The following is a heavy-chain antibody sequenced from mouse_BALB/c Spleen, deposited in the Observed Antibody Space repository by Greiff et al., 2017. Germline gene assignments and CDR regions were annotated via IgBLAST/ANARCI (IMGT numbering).Heavy chain of an antibody. D-gene: IGHD2-4*01. CDR1: GFTFSSYA. V-gene: IGHV5-9-4*01. CDR3: ANVYDYDDGAWFAY. Sequence: EVQLQESGGGLVKPGGSLKLSCAASGFTFSSYAMSWVRQSPEKRLEWVAEISSGGSYTYYPDTVTGRFTISRDNAKNTLYLEMSSLRSEDTAMYYCANVYDYDDGAWFAYWGQGTLVTVSA. CDR2: ISSGGSYT. J-gene: IGHJ3*01.